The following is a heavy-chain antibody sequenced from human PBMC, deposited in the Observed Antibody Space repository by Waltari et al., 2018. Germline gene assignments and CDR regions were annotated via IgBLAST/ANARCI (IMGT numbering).Heavy chain of an antibody. CDR1: GFTFSSYA. CDR2: ISYDGSNK. CDR3: ARLLAGTDGMDV. J-gene: IGHJ6*02. V-gene: IGHV3-30*01. D-gene: IGHD6-19*01. Sequence: QVQLVESGGGVVQPGRSLRLPCAASGFTFSSYAMHWVRQAPGKGLEWVAVISYDGSNKYYADSVKGRFTISRDNSKNTLYLQMNSLRAEDTAVYYCARLLAGTDGMDVWGQGTTVTVSS.